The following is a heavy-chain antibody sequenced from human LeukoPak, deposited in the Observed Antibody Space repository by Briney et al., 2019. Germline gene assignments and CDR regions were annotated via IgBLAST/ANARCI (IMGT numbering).Heavy chain of an antibody. CDR1: GLTIGSRY. Sequence: GGSLRLSCVASGLTIGSRYMNWVRQAPGKGLEWVSALYLAGNTYYADSVRGRFTISRDNSKNTLYLQVNNLRVEDTAMYYCARRDDHNGRDYWGQGTLVTVSS. J-gene: IGHJ4*02. V-gene: IGHV3-53*01. CDR2: LYLAGNT. CDR3: ARRDDHNGRDY. D-gene: IGHD5-24*01.